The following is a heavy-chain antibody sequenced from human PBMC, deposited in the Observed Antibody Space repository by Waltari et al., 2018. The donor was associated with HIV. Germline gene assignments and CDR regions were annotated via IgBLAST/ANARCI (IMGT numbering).Heavy chain of an antibody. CDR1: GFIFSAYD. V-gene: IGHV3-13*01. CDR3: SRVLFRSGPSGY. D-gene: IGHD1-26*01. CDR2: IGSAGDT. Sequence: VQLVESGGGLVQPGGSLRLSCAASGFIFSAYDMHWVRQGTGNGLEWVSSIGSAGDTYYAGSVKGRFTISRDNAKNSFYLQMSSLRAGDTAVYYCSRVLFRSGPSGYWGQGTLVTVSS. J-gene: IGHJ4*02.